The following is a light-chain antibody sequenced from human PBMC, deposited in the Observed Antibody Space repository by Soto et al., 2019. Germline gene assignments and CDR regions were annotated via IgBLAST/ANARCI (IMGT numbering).Light chain of an antibody. CDR2: WAS. CDR1: QSALYTSNSKKY. Sequence: EIVVTQSPDSLALSLGERATINCKSSQSALYTSNSKKYLAWYQQKPGQPPKLLIKWASTRESGVPDRFSGSGSETDFTLTISSLQAEDVAVYYCQQYYSSTITFGQGTQLEIK. J-gene: IGKJ5*01. CDR3: QQYYSSTIT. V-gene: IGKV4-1*01.